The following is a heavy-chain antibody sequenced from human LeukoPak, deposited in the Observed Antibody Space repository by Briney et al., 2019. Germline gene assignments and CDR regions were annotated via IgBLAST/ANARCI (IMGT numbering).Heavy chain of an antibody. Sequence: SETLSLTCTVSGGSISSGSYYWSWIRQPAGKGLEWIGRIYTSGSTNYNPSLKSRVTISVDTSKNQFSLKLSSVTAADTAVYYCARGGYAYDILTGYYRYFDYWGQGTLVTVSS. CDR1: GGSISSGSYY. CDR2: IYTSGST. CDR3: ARGGYAYDILTGYYRYFDY. J-gene: IGHJ4*02. V-gene: IGHV4-61*02. D-gene: IGHD3-9*01.